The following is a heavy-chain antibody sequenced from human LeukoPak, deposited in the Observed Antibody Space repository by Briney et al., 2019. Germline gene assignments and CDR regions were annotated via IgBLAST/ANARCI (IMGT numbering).Heavy chain of an antibody. Sequence: ASVKVSCKASGYTFTGYYMHWVRQAPGQGLEWMGWINPNSGGTNYAQKFQGRVTMTRDTSISTAYMELSRLRSDDTAVYYCARDRGVLLWFGELFDYWGQGTLDTVSS. CDR2: INPNSGGT. D-gene: IGHD3-10*01. V-gene: IGHV1-2*02. CDR3: ARDRGVLLWFGELFDY. J-gene: IGHJ4*02. CDR1: GYTFTGYY.